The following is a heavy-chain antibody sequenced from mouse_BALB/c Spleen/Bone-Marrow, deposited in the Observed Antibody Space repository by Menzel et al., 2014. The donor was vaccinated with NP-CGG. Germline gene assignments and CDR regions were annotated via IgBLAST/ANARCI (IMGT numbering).Heavy chain of an antibody. CDR2: ISDGSSTI. CDR3: ARLDVGGY. V-gene: IGHV5-17*02. Sequence: EVMLVESGGGLVQPGGSRKLSCAASGFTFSSFGMHWVRQAPEKGLEWVAYISDGSSTIYYADTVKGRFTIFRDNPMNTLFLQMTSLRSEDTAMYYCARLDVGGYWGQGTTLTVSS. J-gene: IGHJ2*01. CDR1: GFTFSSFG.